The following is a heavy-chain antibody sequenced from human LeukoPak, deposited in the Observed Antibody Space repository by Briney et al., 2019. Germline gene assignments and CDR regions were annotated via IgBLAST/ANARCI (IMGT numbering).Heavy chain of an antibody. CDR1: GFTFSSYS. Sequence: GGSLRLSCAASGFTFSSYSMSWVRQAPGKGLEWVSGISDGGGGTYYADSVKGRFTISRDNSKNTLYLQMNSLSADDTAIYYCAKIREVGAKFADFWGQGTLVTVSS. CDR3: AKIREVGAKFADF. D-gene: IGHD1-26*01. V-gene: IGHV3-23*01. CDR2: ISDGGGGT. J-gene: IGHJ4*02.